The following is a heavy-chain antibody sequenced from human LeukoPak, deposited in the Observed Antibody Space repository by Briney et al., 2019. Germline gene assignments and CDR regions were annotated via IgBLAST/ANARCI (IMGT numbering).Heavy chain of an antibody. V-gene: IGHV3-21*01. Sequence: GGSLRLSCAASGFTFSSYAMSWVRQAPGQGLEWVSFISSSNTNVYYADSVKGRFTISRDNAENSLYLQMNSLRAEDTAVYYCARMSGSSSPFDSWGQGTLVTVSS. J-gene: IGHJ4*02. D-gene: IGHD6-6*01. CDR1: GFTFSSYA. CDR2: ISSSNTNV. CDR3: ARMSGSSSPFDS.